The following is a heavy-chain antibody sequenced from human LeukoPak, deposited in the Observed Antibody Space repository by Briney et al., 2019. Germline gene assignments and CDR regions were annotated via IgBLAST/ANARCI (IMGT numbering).Heavy chain of an antibody. Sequence: GGSLRLSCAASGFTVSSNYMSWVRQAPGKGLEWVSVIYSGGSTYYADSVKGRFTISRDNSKITLYLQMNSLRAEDTAVYYCARGGIPAYDFWSGYNYWGQGTLVTVSS. J-gene: IGHJ4*02. CDR1: GFTVSSNY. V-gene: IGHV3-53*01. D-gene: IGHD3-3*01. CDR2: IYSGGST. CDR3: ARGGIPAYDFWSGYNY.